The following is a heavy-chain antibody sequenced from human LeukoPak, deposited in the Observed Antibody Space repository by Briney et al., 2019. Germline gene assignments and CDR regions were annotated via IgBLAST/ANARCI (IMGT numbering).Heavy chain of an antibody. D-gene: IGHD4-11*01. CDR2: ISSSSSYI. Sequence: GGSLRLSCAASGFTFSDYYMSWIRQAPGKGLEWVSSISSSSSYIYYADSVKGRFTISRDNAKNSLYLQRNSLRAEDTAVYYCARAYDYSNYVVDYWGQGTLVTVSS. CDR3: ARAYDYSNYVVDY. V-gene: IGHV3-11*06. J-gene: IGHJ4*02. CDR1: GFTFSDYY.